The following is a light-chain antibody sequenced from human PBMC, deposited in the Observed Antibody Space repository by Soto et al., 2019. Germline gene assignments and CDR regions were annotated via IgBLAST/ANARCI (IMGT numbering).Light chain of an antibody. J-gene: IGLJ2*01. V-gene: IGLV3-1*01. CDR3: QAWDSSSVV. Sequence: SYELTQPPSVSVSPGQTASITCSGDKLGDKYACWYQQKPGQSPVLVIYQDSKRTSGIPERFSGSNSGNTATLTISGTQAMDEADYYFQAWDSSSVVFGGGTKVTV. CDR1: KLGDKY. CDR2: QDS.